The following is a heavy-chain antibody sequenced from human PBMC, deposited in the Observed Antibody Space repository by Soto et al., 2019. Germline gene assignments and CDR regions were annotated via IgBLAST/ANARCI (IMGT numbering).Heavy chain of an antibody. D-gene: IGHD2-2*01. J-gene: IGHJ6*02. Sequence: GSLRLSCAASGFTFSNYAMHWVRQVPGKGLESVSAINANGGSTYYTESVKGRFTISRDNSRNTLYLQMGSLRAEDMAVYYCGRLVLFSAPADYGMDVWGQGTTVTVSS. V-gene: IGHV3-64*02. CDR1: GFTFSNYA. CDR3: GRLVLFSAPADYGMDV. CDR2: INANGGST.